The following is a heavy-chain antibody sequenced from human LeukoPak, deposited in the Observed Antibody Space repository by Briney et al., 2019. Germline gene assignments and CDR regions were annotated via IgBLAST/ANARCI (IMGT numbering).Heavy chain of an antibody. J-gene: IGHJ5*02. CDR2: INTNTGNP. V-gene: IGHV7-4-1*02. Sequence: ASVKVSCKASGYTFTSYAMNWVRQAPGQGLEWMGWINTNTGNPTYAQGFTGRFVFSLDTSVSTAYLQISSLKAEDTAVYYCARVTQGYCSSTSCYGLNWFDPWGQGTLVTVSS. CDR1: GYTFTSYA. CDR3: ARVTQGYCSSTSCYGLNWFDP. D-gene: IGHD2-2*01.